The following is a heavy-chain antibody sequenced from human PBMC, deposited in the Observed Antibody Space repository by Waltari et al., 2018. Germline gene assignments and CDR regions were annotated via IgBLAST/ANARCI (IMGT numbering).Heavy chain of an antibody. CDR1: GFTFSSYA. D-gene: IGHD6-19*01. CDR2: IYSGGSST. J-gene: IGHJ4*02. Sequence: EVQLLESGGGLVQPGGSLRLSCAASGFTFSSYAMSWVRQAPGKGLEWVSVIYSGGSSTYYADSVKGRFTISRDNSKHTLYLQMNSLRAEDTAVYYCAKVKVAASGDWGQGTLVTVSS. CDR3: AKVKVAASGD. V-gene: IGHV3-23*03.